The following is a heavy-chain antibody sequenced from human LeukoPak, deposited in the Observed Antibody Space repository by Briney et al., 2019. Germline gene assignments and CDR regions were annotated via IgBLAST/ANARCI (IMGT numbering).Heavy chain of an antibody. CDR2: INHSGST. J-gene: IGHJ6*02. CDR1: GGSFSGYY. CDR3: ARVAAYYDILTGPYGMDV. D-gene: IGHD3-9*01. V-gene: IGHV4-34*01. Sequence: PSETLSLTYAVYGGSFSGYYWSWIRQPPGKGLEWIGEINHSGSTNYNPSLKSRVTISVDTSKNQFSLKLSSVTAADTAVYYCARVAAYYDILTGPYGMDVWGQGTTVTVSS.